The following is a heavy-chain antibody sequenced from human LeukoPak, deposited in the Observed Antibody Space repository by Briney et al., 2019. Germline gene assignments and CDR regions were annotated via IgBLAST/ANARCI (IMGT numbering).Heavy chain of an antibody. V-gene: IGHV3-30*03. J-gene: IGHJ3*02. CDR1: GFTFSSYG. Sequence: PGGSLRLSCAASGFTFSSYGMHWVRQAPGKGLEWVAVISYDGGNKYYADSVKGRFTISRDNSKNTLYLQMNTLRADDTAVYYCARRVVPAGTAVTDAFDMWGQGTMVTVSS. CDR2: ISYDGGNK. D-gene: IGHD2-2*01. CDR3: ARRVVPAGTAVTDAFDM.